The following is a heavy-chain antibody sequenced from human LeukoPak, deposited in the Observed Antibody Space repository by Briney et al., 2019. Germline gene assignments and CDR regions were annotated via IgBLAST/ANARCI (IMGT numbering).Heavy chain of an antibody. CDR2: ISSSSSYI. J-gene: IGHJ5*02. CDR1: GFTFSSYS. D-gene: IGHD2-15*01. Sequence: NPGGSLRLSCAASGFTFSSYSMNWVRQAPGKGLEWVSSISSSSSYIYYADSVKGRFTISRDNAKNSLYLQMNSLRAEDTAVYYCARGRAVVAASDSWFDPWGQGTLVTVSS. V-gene: IGHV3-21*01. CDR3: ARGRAVVAASDSWFDP.